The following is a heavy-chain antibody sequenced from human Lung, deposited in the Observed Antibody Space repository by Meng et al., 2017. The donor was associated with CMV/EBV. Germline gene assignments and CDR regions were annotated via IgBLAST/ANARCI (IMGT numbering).Heavy chain of an antibody. CDR1: GGSLGDYF. CDR3: ARMIMNNYDYHFAMDV. CDR2: IDHSGST. Sequence: SXTXSLXCTVYGGSLGDYFWTWIRQPPGKGLEWIGEIDHSGSTKYNPSLKSRATISDDASKNQLSLKLRSLTAADTAVYYCARMIMNNYDYHFAMDVWGQGTXVTCSS. J-gene: IGHJ6*02. V-gene: IGHV4-34*01. D-gene: IGHD3-16*01.